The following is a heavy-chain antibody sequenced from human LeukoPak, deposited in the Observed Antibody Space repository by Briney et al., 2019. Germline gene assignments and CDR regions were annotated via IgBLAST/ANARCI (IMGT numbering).Heavy chain of an antibody. CDR2: ISSSSGTI. CDR1: GFTFSSYS. D-gene: IGHD1-14*01. Sequence: PGGSLRLSCAASGFTFSSYSMNWVRQAPGKGLEWVSYISSSSGTIYYADSVKGRFTISRDNAKNSLYLQMNSLRAEDTAVYYCARTHTGSGFDPWGQGTLVTVSS. V-gene: IGHV3-48*01. CDR3: ARTHTGSGFDP. J-gene: IGHJ5*02.